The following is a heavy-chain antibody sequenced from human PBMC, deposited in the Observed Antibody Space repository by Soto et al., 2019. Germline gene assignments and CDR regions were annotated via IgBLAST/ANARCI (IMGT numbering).Heavy chain of an antibody. J-gene: IGHJ4*02. CDR3: TRVHLGELSIHFDY. CDR2: IRSKAYGGTT. V-gene: IGHV3-49*03. Sequence: GGSLRLSCTASGFTFGDYAMSWFRQAPGKGLEWVGFIRSKAYGGTTEYAASVKGRFTISREDSKSIAYLQMNSLKTEDTAVYYCTRVHLGELSIHFDYWGQGTLVTVSS. CDR1: GFTFGDYA. D-gene: IGHD3-16*02.